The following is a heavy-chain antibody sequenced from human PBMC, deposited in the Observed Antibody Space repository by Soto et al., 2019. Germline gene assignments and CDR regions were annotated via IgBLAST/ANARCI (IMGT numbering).Heavy chain of an antibody. V-gene: IGHV1-18*01. CDR1: GYTFTSYG. D-gene: IGHD3-9*01. CDR3: ARTGGRLRYGDGGWFDR. CDR2: ISAYNGNT. Sequence: QVQRVQSGAEVKKPGASVKVSCKASGYTFTSYGISWVRQAPGQGLEWMGWISAYNGNTNYAQKLQGRVTMTTDTSTSTAYMELRSLRPDDTAVYYCARTGGRLRYGDGGWFDRWGQGTLVTVSS. J-gene: IGHJ5*02.